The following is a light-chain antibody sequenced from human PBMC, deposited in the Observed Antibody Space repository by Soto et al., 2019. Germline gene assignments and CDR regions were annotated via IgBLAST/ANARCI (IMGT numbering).Light chain of an antibody. CDR2: GNS. Sequence: QSVLTQPPSVSGAPGQRVTISCTGSSSNIGTGYDIHWYQQRPGTAPKLLIYGNSNRPSGVPHRFSGSKSGTSASLAITGLQAEDEADYYCQSYDSSLSGYVFGTGTKLTVL. J-gene: IGLJ1*01. V-gene: IGLV1-40*01. CDR1: SSNIGTGYD. CDR3: QSYDSSLSGYV.